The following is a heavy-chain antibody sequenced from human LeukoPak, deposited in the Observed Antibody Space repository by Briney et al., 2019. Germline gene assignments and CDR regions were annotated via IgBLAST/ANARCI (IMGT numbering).Heavy chain of an antibody. CDR3: ARIGAGSSRDY. D-gene: IGHD6-13*01. CDR1: GFTFSNFA. CDR2: IVGSSST. V-gene: IGHV3-21*01. Sequence: PGGSLRLSCAASGFTFSNFAMTWVRQAPGKGLEWISSIVGSSSTYYADSLKGRFTISRDNAKNSLYLQMNSLRAEDTAVYYCARIGAGSSRDYWGQGTLVTVSS. J-gene: IGHJ4*02.